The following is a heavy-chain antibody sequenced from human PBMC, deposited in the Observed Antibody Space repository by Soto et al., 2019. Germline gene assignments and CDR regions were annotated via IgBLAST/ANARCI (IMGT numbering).Heavy chain of an antibody. J-gene: IGHJ5*02. V-gene: IGHV1-2*02. D-gene: IGHD2-2*01. Sequence: ASVKVSCKASGYTFTGYYMHWVRQAPGQGLEGMGWINPNSGCTNYAQKFQGRATMTRDTSISTAYRELGRLRSDDTAVYYCARVHCSSTSCFSWFDPWGQGTLVTVSS. CDR3: ARVHCSSTSCFSWFDP. CDR2: INPNSGCT. CDR1: GYTFTGYY.